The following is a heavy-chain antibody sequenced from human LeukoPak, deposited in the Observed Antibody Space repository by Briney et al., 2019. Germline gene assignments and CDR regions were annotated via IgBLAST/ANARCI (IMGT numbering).Heavy chain of an antibody. CDR1: GYSISSGYS. V-gene: IGHV4-38-2*01. CDR3: ARFRGGVGWEY. J-gene: IGHJ4*02. Sequence: SETLSLTCGVSGYSISSGYSWVWLRQPPGKGLEWIASITHSGDTYYNPSLKSRVTISRDTSKNQFSLNLSSVTAADTAVYYCARFRGGVGWEYWGQGTLVTVYS. D-gene: IGHD5-24*01. CDR2: ITHSGDT.